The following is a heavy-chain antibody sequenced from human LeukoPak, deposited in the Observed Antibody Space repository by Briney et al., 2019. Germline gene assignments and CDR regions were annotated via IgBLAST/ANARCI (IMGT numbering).Heavy chain of an antibody. Sequence: PSETLSLTCTVSGGSITGYYWNWIRQPAGQGLEWLGRVYSSGVGNYNPSLTSRVTMSVDTSKNQFSLKLTSLTAVDTAVYYCAREEFLHEIDSSGYFVYWGQGTLVTVSS. CDR3: AREEFLHEIDSSGYFVY. V-gene: IGHV4-4*07. CDR2: VYSSGVG. CDR1: GGSITGYY. D-gene: IGHD3-22*01. J-gene: IGHJ4*02.